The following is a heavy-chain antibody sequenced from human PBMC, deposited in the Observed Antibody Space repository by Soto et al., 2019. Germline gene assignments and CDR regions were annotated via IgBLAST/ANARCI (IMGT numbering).Heavy chain of an antibody. J-gene: IGHJ4*02. CDR1: GFTFSSYT. Sequence: EVQLVESGGGLVKPGGSLRLSCAASGFTFSSYTMNWVRQAPGKGLEWVSSISSSSSYIYYADSVKGRFTISIDNAENSLDLQMNSLRAEDTAVYYCARETGSYQGGYYFDYWGQGTLVTVSS. D-gene: IGHD1-26*01. CDR3: ARETGSYQGGYYFDY. CDR2: ISSSSSYI. V-gene: IGHV3-21*01.